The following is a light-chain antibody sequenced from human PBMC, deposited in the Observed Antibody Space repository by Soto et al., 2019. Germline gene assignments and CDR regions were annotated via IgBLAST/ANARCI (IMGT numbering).Light chain of an antibody. V-gene: IGKV3D-20*02. CDR3: QQSYSTPWT. Sequence: EIVLTQSPGTLSLSPGERATLSCRATQSVSSDCFAWYQQKPGQTPRLLIYDASSRATGIPDRFSGSGSGTDFTLTISSLQPEDFATYYCQQSYSTPWTFGQGTKVDIK. CDR1: QSVSSDC. J-gene: IGKJ1*01. CDR2: DAS.